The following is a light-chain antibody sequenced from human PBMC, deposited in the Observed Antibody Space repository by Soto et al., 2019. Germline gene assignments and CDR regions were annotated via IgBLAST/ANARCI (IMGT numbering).Light chain of an antibody. CDR1: QSISITS. V-gene: IGKV3-20*01. Sequence: EIVLTQSPGTLSLSLGERATLSCRARQSISITSLAWYQQKPGQAPRLLIYGASPRATGIPDRFSGSESGTDFTLTISRLEPEDFVVYYCQQYGNSPFTFGQGTRLEIK. CDR3: QQYGNSPFT. J-gene: IGKJ5*01. CDR2: GAS.